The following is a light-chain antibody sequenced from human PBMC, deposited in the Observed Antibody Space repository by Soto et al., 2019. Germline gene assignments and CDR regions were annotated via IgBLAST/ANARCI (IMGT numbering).Light chain of an antibody. CDR3: QQRTNWPWT. Sequence: EIVFTQSPATLSLSPGERATLSCRASQSVGSYFAWYQQKPGQTPRLLIYDTSNRATGIPARFSGSGTGTDFALTISSLEPEDFAVYYCQQRTNWPWTFGQGTKVEIK. V-gene: IGKV3-11*01. CDR1: QSVGSY. CDR2: DTS. J-gene: IGKJ1*01.